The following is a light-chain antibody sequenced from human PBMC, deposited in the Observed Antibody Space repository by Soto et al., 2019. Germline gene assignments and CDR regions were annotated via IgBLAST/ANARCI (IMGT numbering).Light chain of an antibody. V-gene: IGLV1-40*01. CDR1: SSNIGAGYD. Sequence: QSVLTQPPSVSGAPGQRVTISCTGSSSNIGAGYDVHWYQQLPGTAPKLLIYGNSNRPSGVPDRFSGSKSGTSASLAITGLQAKDEADYYCQSYDSSLSGNVVFGGGTKLTVL. CDR3: QSYDSSLSGNVV. CDR2: GNS. J-gene: IGLJ2*01.